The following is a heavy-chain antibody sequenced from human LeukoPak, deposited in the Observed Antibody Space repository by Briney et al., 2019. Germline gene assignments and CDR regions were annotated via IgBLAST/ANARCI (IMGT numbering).Heavy chain of an antibody. J-gene: IGHJ4*02. CDR3: AKDMGGSGSLFDY. CDR1: GFTFDDCA. CDR2: ISWNSGSI. D-gene: IGHD3-10*01. V-gene: IGHV3-9*01. Sequence: GGSLRLSCAASGFTFDDCAMHWVRQAPGKGLEWVSGISWNSGSIGYADSVKGRFTISRDNAKNSLYLQMNSLRAEDTALYYCAKDMGGSGSLFDYWGQGTLVTVSS.